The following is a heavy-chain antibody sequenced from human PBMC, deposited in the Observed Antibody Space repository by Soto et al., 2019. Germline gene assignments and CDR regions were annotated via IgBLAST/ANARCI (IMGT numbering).Heavy chain of an antibody. CDR3: AREWLRSRWAFDY. CDR2: ISYDGRNK. CDR1: GFTFSSYA. D-gene: IGHD5-12*01. V-gene: IGHV3-30-3*01. Sequence: QVQLVESGGGVVQPGRSLRLSCAASGFTFSSYAMHWVRQAPGKGLEWVAVISYDGRNKYYADSVKGRFTISRDNSKNPLYLQMNSLRAEDTAVYYWAREWLRSRWAFDYWGQGTLVTVSS. J-gene: IGHJ4*02.